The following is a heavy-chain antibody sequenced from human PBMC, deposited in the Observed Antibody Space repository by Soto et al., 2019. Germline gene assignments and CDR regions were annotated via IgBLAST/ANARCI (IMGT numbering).Heavy chain of an antibody. J-gene: IGHJ5*02. Sequence: ASVKVSCKASGYTFTSYDINWVRQATGQGLEWMGWMNPNSGNTGYAQKFQGRVTMTRNTSISTAYMELSSLRSEDTAVYYCARGDQNIVLMVYASNWFDPWGQGPLVTVSS. CDR3: ARGDQNIVLMVYASNWFDP. CDR1: GYTFTSYD. V-gene: IGHV1-8*01. CDR2: MNPNSGNT. D-gene: IGHD2-8*01.